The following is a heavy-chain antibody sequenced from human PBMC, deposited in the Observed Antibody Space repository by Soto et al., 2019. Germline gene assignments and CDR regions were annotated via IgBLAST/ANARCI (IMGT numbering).Heavy chain of an antibody. V-gene: IGHV1-69*13. J-gene: IGHJ6*01. D-gene: IGHD3-9*01. CDR2: IIPIFGTA. CDR1: GGTFSSYA. CDR3: ARGLTSVHYYYYGMEV. Sequence: SVKVSCKASGGTFSSYAISWVRQAPGQGLEWMGGIIPIFGTANYAQKFQGRVTITADESTSTAYMELSSLRSEDTAVYYCARGLTSVHYYYYGMEVWGQGTTVTVSS.